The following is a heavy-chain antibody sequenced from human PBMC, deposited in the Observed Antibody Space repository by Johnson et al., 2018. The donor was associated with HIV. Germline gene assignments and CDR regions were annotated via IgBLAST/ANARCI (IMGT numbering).Heavy chain of an antibody. J-gene: IGHJ3*02. CDR2: IYSGGST. Sequence: VHLVESGVGLIQPGGSLRLSCAASGFTVSSNYMSWVRQAPGKGLEWVSVIYSGGSTYYADSVKGRFTISRDNSKNTLYLQMNSLRAGDTAVYYCAREVAGGAFDIWGQGTMVTVSS. V-gene: IGHV3-53*01. CDR3: AREVAGGAFDI. D-gene: IGHD2-15*01. CDR1: GFTVSSNY.